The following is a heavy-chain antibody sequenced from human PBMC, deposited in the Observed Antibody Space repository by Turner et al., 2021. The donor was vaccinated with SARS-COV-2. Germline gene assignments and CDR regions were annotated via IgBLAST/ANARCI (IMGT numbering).Heavy chain of an antibody. Sequence: QLQLQESGPGLVKPSETLSLPCTVSGGSSSSSSYYLGGIRQPPGKGLEWIGSIYYSGRTYYNPSLKSRVTISVDTSKNQFSLKLSSVTAADTAVYYCAGEEVVFRASHTLYYYGMDVWGQGTTVTVSS. V-gene: IGHV4-39*01. CDR3: AGEEVVFRASHTLYYYGMDV. CDR1: GGSSSSSSYY. D-gene: IGHD3-22*01. J-gene: IGHJ6*02. CDR2: IYYSGRT.